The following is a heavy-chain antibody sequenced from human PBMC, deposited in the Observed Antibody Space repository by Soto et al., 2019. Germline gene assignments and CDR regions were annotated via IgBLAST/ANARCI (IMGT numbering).Heavy chain of an antibody. J-gene: IGHJ4*02. CDR1: GGSISSYY. V-gene: IGHV4-59*01. CDR3: ARSDGRY. Sequence: SETLSLTCTVSGGSISSYYWSWIRQPPGKGLEWIGYIYYSGSTNYNPSLKSRITKSEDTSKNQFSLKLSSVTAADTAVYYCARSDGRYWGQGTLVTVSS. CDR2: IYYSGST.